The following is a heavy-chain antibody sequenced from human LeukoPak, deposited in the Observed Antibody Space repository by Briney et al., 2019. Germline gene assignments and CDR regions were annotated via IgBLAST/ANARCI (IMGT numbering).Heavy chain of an antibody. D-gene: IGHD6-19*01. J-gene: IGHJ4*02. CDR3: ARENSGWYQNDY. Sequence: PGGALRLSCAASGFTVSSNYMSWVRQAPGKGLEWVSIIYSGGSTYYADSVKGRFTISKDESKNTLYLQMNSLRAEDTAVYYCARENSGWYQNDYWGQGTLVTVSS. V-gene: IGHV3-53*01. CDR2: IYSGGST. CDR1: GFTVSSNY.